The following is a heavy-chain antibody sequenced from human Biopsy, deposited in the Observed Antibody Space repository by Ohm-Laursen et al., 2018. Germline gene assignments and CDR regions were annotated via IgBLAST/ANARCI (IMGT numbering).Heavy chain of an antibody. V-gene: IGHV4-61*08. Sequence: PSETLSLTCSVSGASVSSSDYYWGWVRQPPGKGLEWIGYIYHDGNTSDNPSLKSRLTMSRDTSKNQFSLKLTSVTAADTAIYYCAGGRCGGDCHRSQVWFDPWGQGTLVTVSS. D-gene: IGHD2-21*02. J-gene: IGHJ5*02. CDR3: AGGRCGGDCHRSQVWFDP. CDR1: GASVSSSDYY. CDR2: IYHDGNT.